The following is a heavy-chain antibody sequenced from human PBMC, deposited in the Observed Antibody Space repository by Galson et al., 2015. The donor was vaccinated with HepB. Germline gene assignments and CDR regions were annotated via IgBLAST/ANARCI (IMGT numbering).Heavy chain of an antibody. CDR1: GFTFSSYG. CDR2: ISYDGSYK. D-gene: IGHD1-26*01. V-gene: IGHV3-30*18. Sequence: SLRLSCAAAGFTFSSYGMYWGRQAPGKGLEWGAVISYDGSYKYYADSVKGRFTISRDNSRNTLYLQMSSQRPEDTAVSYCAKGGGSYPGYQYYYYGMDVWGQGTTVTVSS. CDR3: AKGGGSYPGYQYYYYGMDV. J-gene: IGHJ6*02.